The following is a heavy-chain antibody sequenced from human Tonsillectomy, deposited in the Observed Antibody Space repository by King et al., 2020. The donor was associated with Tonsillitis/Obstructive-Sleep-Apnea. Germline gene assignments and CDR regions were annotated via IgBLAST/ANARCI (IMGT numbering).Heavy chain of an antibody. Sequence: VQLQQWGAGLLKPSETLSLTCAVYVGSFSGYYWSGIRQPPGKGLGWIGEINHSGSTNYNPSLKSRVTISVDTSKNQFSRKLRSVTAADTAVYYCARGDLFDPNNPSYFDYWGQGTLVTVSS. D-gene: IGHD3-3*01. CDR2: INHSGST. CDR3: ARGDLFDPNNPSYFDY. V-gene: IGHV4-34*01. CDR1: VGSFSGYY. J-gene: IGHJ4*02.